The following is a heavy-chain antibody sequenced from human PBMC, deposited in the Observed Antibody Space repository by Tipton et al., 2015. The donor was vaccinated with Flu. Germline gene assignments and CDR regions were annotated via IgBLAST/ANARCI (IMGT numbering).Heavy chain of an antibody. Sequence: LRLSCTISGDSISGDYYWGWIRQPPGKGLEWIGNIFHTGSTYHNPSLKSRVTISVDTAKNQFSQRLSSVTAADTAVYYCARSTYHYGSGSSDYWGQGTLVTVSS. CDR3: ARSTYHYGSGSSDY. CDR2: IFHTGST. J-gene: IGHJ4*02. D-gene: IGHD3-10*01. V-gene: IGHV4-38-2*02. CDR1: GDSISGDYY.